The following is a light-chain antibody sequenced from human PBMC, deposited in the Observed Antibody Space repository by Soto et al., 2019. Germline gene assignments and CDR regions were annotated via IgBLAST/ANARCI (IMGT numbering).Light chain of an antibody. V-gene: IGLV1-44*01. CDR1: ASNIGRDP. J-gene: IGLJ1*01. Sequence: QSALTQPPSASGAPGQRVTISCSGSASNIGRDPVNWYQQVPGTAPKLLIYENNHRPSGVPDRFSGSKSGTSASLVISGLQSEDEADYYCSSFTSNRIYVFGPGTKVTV. CDR3: SSFTSNRIYV. CDR2: ENN.